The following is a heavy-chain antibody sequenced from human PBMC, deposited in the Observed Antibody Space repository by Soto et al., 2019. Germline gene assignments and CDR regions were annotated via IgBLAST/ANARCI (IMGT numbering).Heavy chain of an antibody. V-gene: IGHV4-59*08. CDR1: GGSISSYY. Sequence: QVQLQESGPGLVKPSETLSLTCTVSGGSISSYYWSWVRQPPGKGLEWIGYIYYIVSTNYNPSLKSRVTISVDTSKNQFSMKLSSVTAADTAVYYCARHNLERAWSSPYYSMDVWGKGTTVTVSS. CDR3: ARHNLERAWSSPYYSMDV. D-gene: IGHD1-1*01. J-gene: IGHJ6*03. CDR2: IYYIVST.